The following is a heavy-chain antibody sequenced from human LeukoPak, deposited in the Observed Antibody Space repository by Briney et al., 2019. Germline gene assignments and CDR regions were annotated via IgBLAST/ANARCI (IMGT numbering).Heavy chain of an antibody. CDR1: GYTFRDYY. D-gene: IGHD3-9*01. CDR3: ARDAGEYYDILTGYYSSLDY. J-gene: IGHJ4*02. CDR2: INPSNGGA. Sequence: ASVKVSCKTSGYTFRDYYMHWVRQVPGQGIEWMGWINPSNGGANYAQTFQGRVTMTRDTSINTAYMELRSLRSDDTAVYYCARDAGEYYDILTGYYSSLDYWGQGTLVTVSS. V-gene: IGHV1-2*02.